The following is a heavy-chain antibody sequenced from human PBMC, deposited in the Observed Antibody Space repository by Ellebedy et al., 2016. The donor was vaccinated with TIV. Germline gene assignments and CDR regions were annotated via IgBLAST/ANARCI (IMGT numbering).Heavy chain of an antibody. Sequence: GESLKISCAASGFTFSSHFMNWVRQAPGKGLEWVSSISSSSSYIYYADSVKGRFTISRDNANNSLYLQMNSLRAEDTAVYYCARSDYDSKSWRYYFDYWGQGTLVTVSS. D-gene: IGHD3-22*01. V-gene: IGHV3-21*01. CDR3: ARSDYDSKSWRYYFDY. CDR2: ISSSSSYI. J-gene: IGHJ4*02. CDR1: GFTFSSHF.